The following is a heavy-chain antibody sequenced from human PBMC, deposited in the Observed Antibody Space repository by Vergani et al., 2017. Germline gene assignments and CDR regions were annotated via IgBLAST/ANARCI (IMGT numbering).Heavy chain of an antibody. CDR3: ASAKGRGDFWSGYYSPSDAFDI. V-gene: IGHV4-61*02. J-gene: IGHJ3*02. CDR2: IYTSGST. Sequence: QVQLQASGPGLVKPSQTLSLTCTVSGGSISRGSYYWSWIRQPAGKGLEWIGRIYTSGSTNYNPSLKSRVTISVDTSKNQISLKLSSVTAADTAVYYCASAKGRGDFWSGYYSPSDAFDIWGQGTMVTVSS. CDR1: GGSISRGSYY. D-gene: IGHD3-3*01.